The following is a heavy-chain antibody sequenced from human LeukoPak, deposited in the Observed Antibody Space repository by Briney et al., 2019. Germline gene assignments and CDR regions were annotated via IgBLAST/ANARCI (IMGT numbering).Heavy chain of an antibody. D-gene: IGHD3-10*01. Sequence: NPSETLSLTCTVSGDSISGNYWSWIRQPPGKGLEWIGYIYSSGSTKYNPSLKSRVTISVDTSKNQFSLKLSSVTAADTAVYYCARTRHSGSLDYWGQGTLVTVSS. V-gene: IGHV4-59*01. J-gene: IGHJ4*02. CDR2: IYSSGST. CDR1: GDSISGNY. CDR3: ARTRHSGSLDY.